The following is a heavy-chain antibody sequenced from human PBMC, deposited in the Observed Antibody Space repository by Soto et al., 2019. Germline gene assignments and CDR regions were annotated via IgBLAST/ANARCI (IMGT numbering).Heavy chain of an antibody. J-gene: IGHJ3*02. CDR2: INHSGST. CDR3: ARVAVDTAMVRRAFDI. V-gene: IGHV4-34*01. Sequence: SETLSLTCAVYGGSFSGYFCSWIRQPPGKGLEWIGEINHSGSTNYNPSLKSRVTLSLDTSKNQFSLKLTSVTAADTAVYCCARVAVDTAMVRRAFDIWGQGTMVTVSS. CDR1: GGSFSGYF. D-gene: IGHD5-18*01.